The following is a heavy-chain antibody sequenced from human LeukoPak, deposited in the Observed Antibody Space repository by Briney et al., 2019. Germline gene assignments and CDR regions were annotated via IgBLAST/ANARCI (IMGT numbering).Heavy chain of an antibody. V-gene: IGHV4-61*02. Sequence: KPSETLSLTCTVSGGSISSGSYYWSWIRQPAGKGLEWIGRIYTSGSTNYNPSLKSRITISVDTSKNQSSLKLSSVTAADTAVYYCARDSHYSNYYDYWGQGTLVTVSS. CDR3: ARDSHYSNYYDY. CDR1: GGSISSGSYY. J-gene: IGHJ4*02. D-gene: IGHD4-11*01. CDR2: IYTSGST.